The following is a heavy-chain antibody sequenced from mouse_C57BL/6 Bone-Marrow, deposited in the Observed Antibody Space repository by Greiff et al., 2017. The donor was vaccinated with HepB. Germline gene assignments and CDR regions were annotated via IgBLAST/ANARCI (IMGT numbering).Heavy chain of an antibody. CDR1: GFTFSDYG. V-gene: IGHV5-15*01. Sequence: EVHLVESGGGLVQPGGSLKLSCAASGFTFSDYGMAWVRQAPRKGPEWVAFISNLAYSIYYADTVTGRFTISRENAKNTLYLEMSSLRSEDTAMYYCARHGPTWFAYWGQGTLVTVSA. CDR3: ARHGPTWFAY. J-gene: IGHJ3*01. CDR2: ISNLAYSI.